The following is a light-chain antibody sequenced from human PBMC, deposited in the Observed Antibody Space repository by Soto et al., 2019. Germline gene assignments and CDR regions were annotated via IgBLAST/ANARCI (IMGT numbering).Light chain of an antibody. J-gene: IGKJ1*01. V-gene: IGKV1-39*01. CDR1: QNIDNY. Sequence: DIQMTQSPSSLSASVGDRVTITCRASQNIDNYLNWYQQKSGKAPKLLIYDASSLQSGAPSRFSGSGSGTDFTLTFSSLQPEDFATYYCQQSYRTPRTFGQGTKVDVK. CDR3: QQSYRTPRT. CDR2: DAS.